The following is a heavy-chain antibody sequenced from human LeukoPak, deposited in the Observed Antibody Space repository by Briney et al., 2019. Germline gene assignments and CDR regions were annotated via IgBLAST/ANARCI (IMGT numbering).Heavy chain of an antibody. J-gene: IGHJ4*02. Sequence: PGGSLRLSCAASGFTFSSYGVHWVRQAPGKGLEWVAVISYDGSNKYYADSVKGRFTISRDNSKNTLYLQMNSLRAEDTAVYYCAKALNDVLDYWGQGTLVTVSS. CDR1: GFTFSSYG. V-gene: IGHV3-30*18. CDR2: ISYDGSNK. D-gene: IGHD1-1*01. CDR3: AKALNDVLDY.